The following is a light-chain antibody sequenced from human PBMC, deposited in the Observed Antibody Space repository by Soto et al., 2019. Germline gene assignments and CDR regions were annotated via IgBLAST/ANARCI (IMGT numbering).Light chain of an antibody. J-gene: IGKJ3*01. CDR1: QDIRKD. CDR3: LHDESYPRT. CDR2: KAS. V-gene: IGKV1-6*01. Sequence: AIQMTQSPSSLSSSVGDRVTITCRASQDIRKDLGWYQHKPGKAPKLLIYKASSLQSGVPSRFSGSGSGTDFTLTISSLQPEDSASYYCLHDESYPRTFGPGTKVDVK.